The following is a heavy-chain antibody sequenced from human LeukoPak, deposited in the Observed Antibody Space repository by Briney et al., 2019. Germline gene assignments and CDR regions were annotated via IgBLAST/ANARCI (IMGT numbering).Heavy chain of an antibody. CDR2: ISGGGGST. D-gene: IGHD1-26*01. J-gene: IGHJ4*02. V-gene: IGHV3-23*01. CDR1: GFTFSSYA. CDR3: AKVAQEALGSLDY. Sequence: GGSLRFSCAASGFTFSSYAMTWVRQAPGKGLEWVSAISGGGGSTYYVDSVKGRFTISRDNSKNTLYLQMNSLRAEDTAVYYCAKVAQEALGSLDYWGQGTLVTVSS.